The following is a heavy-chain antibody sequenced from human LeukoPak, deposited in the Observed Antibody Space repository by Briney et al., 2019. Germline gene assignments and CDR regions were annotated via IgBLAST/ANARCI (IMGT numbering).Heavy chain of an antibody. D-gene: IGHD3-10*01. CDR3: VGSRITMVRGVMGLSDY. CDR2: IYTSGST. Sequence: SGTLSLTCTVSGGSIISGSYYWSWIRQPAGEGLEWIGRIYTSGSTNYNPSLKSRVTISVDTSKNHVSLKVSSVTAADTAVYYCVGSRITMVRGVMGLSDYWGQGTLVTVSS. V-gene: IGHV4-61*02. J-gene: IGHJ4*02. CDR1: GGSIISGSYY.